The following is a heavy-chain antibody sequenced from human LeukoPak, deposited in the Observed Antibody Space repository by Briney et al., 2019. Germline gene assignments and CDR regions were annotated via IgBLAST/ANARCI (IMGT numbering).Heavy chain of an antibody. CDR1: GYTFTSYA. J-gene: IGHJ4*02. CDR3: ASEWEWSDY. Sequence: GASVKVSCKASGYTFTSYAMNWVRQAPGQGLEWMGWINPNSGGTTYAQKFQGRVTMTRDTSISTAYMELSRLRSDDTAMYYCASEWEWSDYWGQGTLVTVSS. D-gene: IGHD1-26*01. V-gene: IGHV1-2*02. CDR2: INPNSGGT.